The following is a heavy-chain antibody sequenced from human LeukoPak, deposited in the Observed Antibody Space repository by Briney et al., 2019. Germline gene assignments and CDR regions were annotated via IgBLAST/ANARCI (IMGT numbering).Heavy chain of an antibody. CDR2: IYYSGST. V-gene: IGHV4-39*01. J-gene: IGHJ4*02. Sequence: KPSETLSLTCTVSGGSISSSSYYWGWIRQPPGKGLEWIGSIYYSGSTYYNPSLKSRVTISVDTSKNQFSLKLSSVTAADTAVYYCARRGRRDGYNYWGQGTLVTVSS. D-gene: IGHD5-24*01. CDR1: GGSISSSSYY. CDR3: ARRGRRDGYNY.